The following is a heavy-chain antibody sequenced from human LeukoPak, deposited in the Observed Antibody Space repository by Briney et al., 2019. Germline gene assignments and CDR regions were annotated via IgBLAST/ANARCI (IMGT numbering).Heavy chain of an antibody. J-gene: IGHJ4*02. Sequence: PGGSLRLSCAASGFTFSSYSMNWVRQAPGKGLEWVSSISSSSSYIYYADSVKGRFTISRDNAKNSLYLQINSLGAEDTAIYYCARLYYYNSGRSYPSIYFDSWGQGTLVTVSS. V-gene: IGHV3-21*06. CDR1: GFTFSSYS. CDR3: ARLYYYNSGRSYPSIYFDS. CDR2: ISSSSSYI. D-gene: IGHD3-10*01.